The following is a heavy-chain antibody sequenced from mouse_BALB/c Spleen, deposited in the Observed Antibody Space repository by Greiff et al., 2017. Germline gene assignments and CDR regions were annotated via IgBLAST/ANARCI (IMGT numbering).Heavy chain of an antibody. CDR3: AATTATRDYDAMDY. CDR2: IYPGGGYT. D-gene: IGHD1-2*01. J-gene: IGHJ4*01. V-gene: IGHV1-63*02. CDR1: GYTFTNYW. Sequence: VQLQQSGAELVRPGTSVKISCKASGYTFTNYWLGWVKQRPGHGLEWIGDIYPGGGYTNYNEKFKGKATLTADTSSSTAYMQLSSLTSEDSAVYFCAATTATRDYDAMDYWGQGTSVTVSS.